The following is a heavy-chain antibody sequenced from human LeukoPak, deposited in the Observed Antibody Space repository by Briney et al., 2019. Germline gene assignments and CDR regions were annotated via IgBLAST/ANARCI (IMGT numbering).Heavy chain of an antibody. D-gene: IGHD5-18*01. CDR1: GGSISSYH. CDR2: INHSGST. Sequence: PSETLSLTCTGAGGSISSYHWSWIRQPPGKGLEWIGEINHSGSTNYNPSLKSRVTISVDTSKNQFSLKLSSVTAADTAVYYCARLSGRYSYGYGRYYFDYWGQGTLVTVSS. CDR3: ARLSGRYSYGYGRYYFDY. V-gene: IGHV4-34*01. J-gene: IGHJ4*02.